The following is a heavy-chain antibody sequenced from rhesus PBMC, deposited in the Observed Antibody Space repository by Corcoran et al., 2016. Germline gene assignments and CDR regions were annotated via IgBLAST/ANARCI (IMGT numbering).Heavy chain of an antibody. CDR1: GFTFSSYW. J-gene: IGHJ4*01. Sequence: EVQLVESGGGLAKPGGSLRLSCAASGFTFSSYWMNWVRQTPGKGLEWISAIISGGGSTYYADSMKGRFTISRDNSKNTLSLQMNSLRAEDTAVYYCAKSNWGDYYIDYWGQGVLVTVSS. D-gene: IGHD3-34*01. CDR3: AKSNWGDYYIDY. CDR2: IISGGGST. V-gene: IGHV3S42*01.